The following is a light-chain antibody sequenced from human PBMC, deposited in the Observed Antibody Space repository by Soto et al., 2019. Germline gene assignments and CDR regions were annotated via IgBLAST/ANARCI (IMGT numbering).Light chain of an antibody. V-gene: IGKV1-9*01. CDR3: QQLNNYPWT. CDR1: QGISSY. J-gene: IGKJ1*01. Sequence: DIQLTQSPSFLSASVGDRVTITCRASQGISSYLAWYQQKPGTAPKLLIYAASTLQSGVPSRFSGSGSGTEFTLTISSLQPEDFANYYCQQLNNYPWTFGQGTKVEIK. CDR2: AAS.